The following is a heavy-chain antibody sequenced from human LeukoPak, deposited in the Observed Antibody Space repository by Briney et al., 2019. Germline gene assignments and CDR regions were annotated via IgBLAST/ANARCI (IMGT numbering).Heavy chain of an antibody. CDR1: GFTFNSYA. Sequence: GGSLRLSCAASGFTFNSYAMTWVRQAPGKGLEWVANIRQDESEKYYVDSVKGRFTISRDNAKYSLFLQMNSLRAEDTAVYYCARTVAGPSPSYYYHYYMDVWGKGTTVTVSS. D-gene: IGHD6-19*01. CDR3: ARTVAGPSPSYYYHYYMDV. J-gene: IGHJ6*03. V-gene: IGHV3-7*01. CDR2: IRQDESEK.